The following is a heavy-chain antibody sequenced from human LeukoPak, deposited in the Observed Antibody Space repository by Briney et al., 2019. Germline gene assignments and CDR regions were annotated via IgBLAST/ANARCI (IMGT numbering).Heavy chain of an antibody. J-gene: IGHJ4*02. V-gene: IGHV3-20*04. Sequence: PGGSLRLSCAASGFTFDDYGMSWVRQAPGKGLEWVSGIIWNGGSTGYADSVKGRFTISRDNAKNSLYLQMNSLRAEDTALYYCARVIQVDYDFWSGYHAVDYWGQGTLVTVSS. CDR1: GFTFDDYG. CDR3: ARVIQVDYDFWSGYHAVDY. D-gene: IGHD3-3*01. CDR2: IIWNGGST.